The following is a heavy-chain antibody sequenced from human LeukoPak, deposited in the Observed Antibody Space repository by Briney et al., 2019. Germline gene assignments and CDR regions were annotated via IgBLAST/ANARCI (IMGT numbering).Heavy chain of an antibody. J-gene: IGHJ4*02. CDR3: AKTPRLYYDSSGFFDY. D-gene: IGHD3-22*01. CDR1: GFTFSSYA. CDR2: ISYDGSNK. V-gene: IGHV3-30*04. Sequence: GGSLRLSCAASGFTFSSYAMHWVRQAPGKGLEWVAVISYDGSNKYYADSVKGRFTISRDNSKNTLYLQMNSLRAEDTAVYYCAKTPRLYYDSSGFFDYWGQGTLVTVSS.